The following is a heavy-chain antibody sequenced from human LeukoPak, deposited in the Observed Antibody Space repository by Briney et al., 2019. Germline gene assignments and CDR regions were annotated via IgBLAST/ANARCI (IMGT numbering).Heavy chain of an antibody. CDR3: ARIAVAEDFDY. D-gene: IGHD6-19*01. Sequence: ASVKVSRKASGYTFTSYDIHWVRQPTGQGREWVGWMNPNSGNTGYAQKFQGRVTMTRNTSISTAYMELSSLRSEDTAEYYCARIAVAEDFDYWGQGTLVTVSS. J-gene: IGHJ4*02. CDR2: MNPNSGNT. V-gene: IGHV1-8*01. CDR1: GYTFTSYD.